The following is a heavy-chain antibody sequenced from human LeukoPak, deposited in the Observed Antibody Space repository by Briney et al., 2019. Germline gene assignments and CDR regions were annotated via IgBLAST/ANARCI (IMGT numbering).Heavy chain of an antibody. CDR2: IGRYGGDI. D-gene: IGHD4-23*01. CDR1: GFTFSSYA. V-gene: IGHV3-23*01. Sequence: GGSLRLSCAASGFTFSSYAMTWVRQAPGKGLEWVSVIGRYGGDIQYADSVKGRFTISRDNSKNTLYLQMNSLRAEDTAVYYCAKYAPPTTVVTRFFDYWGQGTLVTVSS. CDR3: AKYAPPTTVVTRFFDY. J-gene: IGHJ4*03.